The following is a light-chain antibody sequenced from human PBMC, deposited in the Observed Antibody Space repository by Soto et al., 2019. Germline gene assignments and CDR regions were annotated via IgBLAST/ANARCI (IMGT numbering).Light chain of an antibody. CDR2: DTS. V-gene: IGLV7-46*01. J-gene: IGLJ2*01. CDR3: LLSYGSGTAVV. Sequence: QAVVIQEPSLTVSPGGTVTLTCASSTGAVTSSHYPYWFQQKTGQVPRTLIYDTSNKHSWTPARFSGSLLGDKAALTLSGAKSEGEAEYYCLLSYGSGTAVVFGGGTQLTVL. CDR1: TGAVTSSHY.